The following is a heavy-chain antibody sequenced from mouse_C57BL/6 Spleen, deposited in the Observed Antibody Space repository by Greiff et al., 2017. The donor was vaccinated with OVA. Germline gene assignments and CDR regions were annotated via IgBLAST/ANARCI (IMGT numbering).Heavy chain of an antibody. CDR3: ARGVPGTGYFDV. CDR2: INPSNGGT. CDR1: GYTFTSYW. J-gene: IGHJ1*03. Sequence: QVQLQQSGTELVKPGASVKLSCKASGYTFTSYWMHWVKQRPGQGLEWIGNINPSNGGTNYNEKFKSKATLTVDKSSSTAYMQLSSLTSEDSAVYYCARGVPGTGYFDVWGTGTTVTVSS. V-gene: IGHV1-53*01. D-gene: IGHD4-1*01.